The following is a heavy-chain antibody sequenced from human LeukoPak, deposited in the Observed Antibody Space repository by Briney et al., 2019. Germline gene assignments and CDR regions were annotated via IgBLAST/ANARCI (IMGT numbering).Heavy chain of an antibody. CDR1: GYTFTSYG. Sequence: ASVKVSCKASGYTFTSYGISWVRQAPGQGLEWMGWISAYNGNTNYAQKFQGRVTMTRNTSISTAYMELSSLRSEDTAVYYRARAGISELRYFDWSRTGAFDIWGQGTMVTVSS. J-gene: IGHJ3*02. CDR3: ARAGISELRYFDWSRTGAFDI. CDR2: ISAYNGNT. V-gene: IGHV1-18*01. D-gene: IGHD3-9*01.